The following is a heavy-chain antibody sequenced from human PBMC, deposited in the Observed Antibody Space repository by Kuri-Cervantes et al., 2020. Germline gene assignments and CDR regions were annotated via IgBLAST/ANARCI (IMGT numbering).Heavy chain of an antibody. CDR3: ASSRFLRATTFDY. Sequence: LSLTCAASGFTFSSYAMHWVRQAPGKGLEWVAVISYDGSNKYYADSVKGRFTISRDNSKNTLYLQMNSLRAEDTAVYYCASSRFLRATTFDYWGQGTLVTVSS. J-gene: IGHJ4*02. CDR2: ISYDGSNK. CDR1: GFTFSSYA. D-gene: IGHD1-26*01. V-gene: IGHV3-30-3*01.